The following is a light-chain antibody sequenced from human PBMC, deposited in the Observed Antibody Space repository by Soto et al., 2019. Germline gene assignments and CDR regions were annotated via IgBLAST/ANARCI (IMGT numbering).Light chain of an antibody. CDR1: QSVYNNY. CDR3: QPYGLRPHS. CDR2: GAS. Sequence: EIVLTQSPGTLSLSPGERATLSCRASQSVYNNYLTWYQQKPGQTPRLLVTGASNRATGIPDRFSGGGSGTDFTLAISSLQPEDFAVYYCQPYGLRPHSFGQGTRVEIK. V-gene: IGKV3-20*01. J-gene: IGKJ2*01.